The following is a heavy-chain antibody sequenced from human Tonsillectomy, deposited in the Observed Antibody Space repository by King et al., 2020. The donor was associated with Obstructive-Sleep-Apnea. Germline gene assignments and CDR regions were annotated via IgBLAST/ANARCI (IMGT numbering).Heavy chain of an antibody. Sequence: VQLQESGPGLVKPSQTLSLTCTVSGGSISSGGYYWSWIRQHPGKGLECIGYIYYSGSTYYNPSLKSRVTISLDTSKNQFSLKLSSVTAADTAGYYCASQYSSSSGVDYWGQGTLVTVSS. J-gene: IGHJ4*02. CDR1: GGSISSGGYY. CDR2: IYYSGST. D-gene: IGHD6-6*01. V-gene: IGHV4-31*03. CDR3: ASQYSSSSGVDY.